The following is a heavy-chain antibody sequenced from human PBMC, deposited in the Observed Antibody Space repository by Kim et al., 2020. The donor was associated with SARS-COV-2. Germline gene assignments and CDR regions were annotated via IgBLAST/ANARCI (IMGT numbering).Heavy chain of an antibody. Sequence: GRFTISRNNSKNALYLQMNSLRAEDTAVYYCARGGNGYSSSRPNCNGMDVWGQGTTVTVSS. J-gene: IGHJ6*02. D-gene: IGHD6-13*01. CDR3: ARGGNGYSSSRPNCNGMDV. V-gene: IGHV3-30*07.